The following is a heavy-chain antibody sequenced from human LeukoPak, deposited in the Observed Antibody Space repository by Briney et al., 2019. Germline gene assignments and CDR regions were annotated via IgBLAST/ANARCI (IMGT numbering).Heavy chain of an antibody. CDR2: IKRKTDGGTT. Sequence: GGSLRLSCVASGFNFTNAWMSWVRQAPGKGLEWVGRIKRKTDGGTTDYAAPVKGRFTISRDDSKNTLFLQMNSLKTEDTAVYYCTTGAMIVSWGQGTLVTVSS. CDR3: TTGAMIVS. J-gene: IGHJ5*02. D-gene: IGHD3-22*01. CDR1: GFNFTNAW. V-gene: IGHV3-15*01.